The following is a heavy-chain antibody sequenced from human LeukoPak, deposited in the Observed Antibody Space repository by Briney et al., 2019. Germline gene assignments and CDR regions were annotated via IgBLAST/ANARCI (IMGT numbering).Heavy chain of an antibody. J-gene: IGHJ6*03. CDR2: INIDGSGT. Sequence: PGGSLRLSCAASGFTFSSYWMHWVRQAPGKGLVWVSRINIDGSGTGYADSVKGRFTISRDNAKNTLYLQMNSLRAEDTAVYYCARDTDYYYYMDVWGKGTTVTVSS. CDR3: ARDTDYYYYMDV. CDR1: GFTFSSYW. V-gene: IGHV3-74*01.